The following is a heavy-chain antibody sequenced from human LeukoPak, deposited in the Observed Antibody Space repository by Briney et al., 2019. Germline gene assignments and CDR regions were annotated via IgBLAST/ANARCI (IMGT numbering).Heavy chain of an antibody. D-gene: IGHD2-2*01. CDR1: GGSISSGDYY. CDR3: ARPRYCSSTSCP. J-gene: IGHJ5*02. V-gene: IGHV4-39*07. Sequence: SETLSLTCTVSGGSISSGDYYWSWIRQPPGKGLEWIGEINHSGSTNYNPSLKSRVTISVDTSKNQFSLKLSSVTAADTAVYYCARPRYCSSTSCPWGQGTLVTVSS. CDR2: INHSGST.